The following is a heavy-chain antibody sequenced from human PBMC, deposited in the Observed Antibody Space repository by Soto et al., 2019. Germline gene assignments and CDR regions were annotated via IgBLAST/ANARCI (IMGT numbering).Heavy chain of an antibody. Sequence: EVQLVESGGGLVKPGGSLRLSCAASGFTFSSYSMNWVRQAPGKGLEWVSSISSSSSYIYYADSVKGRFTISRDNAKNSLYLQMNSLRAEDTAVYYCARDTRTFPFRGYDSSGYSVEGAYGMDVWGPGTTVTVSS. CDR2: ISSSSSYI. J-gene: IGHJ6*02. CDR3: ARDTRTFPFRGYDSSGYSVEGAYGMDV. V-gene: IGHV3-21*01. CDR1: GFTFSSYS. D-gene: IGHD3-22*01.